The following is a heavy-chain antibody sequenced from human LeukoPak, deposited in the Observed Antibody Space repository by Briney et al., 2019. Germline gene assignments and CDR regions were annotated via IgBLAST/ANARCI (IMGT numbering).Heavy chain of an antibody. J-gene: IGHJ4*02. CDR3: ARYSGYNRREFDY. V-gene: IGHV3-7*01. Sequence: GGSLRLSCAASGFTFDDYGMSWVRQAPGKGLEWVANIKQDGSETYYVDSVKGRFTISRDNAKKSVYLQMNSLTAEDTAVYYCARYSGYNRREFDYWGQGTLVTVSS. CDR2: IKQDGSET. CDR1: GFTFDDYG. D-gene: IGHD5-12*01.